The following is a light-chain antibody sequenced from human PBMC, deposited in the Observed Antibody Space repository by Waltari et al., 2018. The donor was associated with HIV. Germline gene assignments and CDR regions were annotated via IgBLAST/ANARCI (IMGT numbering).Light chain of an antibody. Sequence: QSALTQPASVSGSPGQSRTISCTGTSRDLGGYNLVSWYQQLPGRAPKLLIYEVLKRPSGVSNRFSGSKSGSTASLTISGLQAEDEADYYCSSYAGRNIWLFGGGTKLTV. CDR1: SRDLGGYNL. CDR3: SSYAGRNIWL. V-gene: IGLV2-23*02. J-gene: IGLJ3*02. CDR2: EVL.